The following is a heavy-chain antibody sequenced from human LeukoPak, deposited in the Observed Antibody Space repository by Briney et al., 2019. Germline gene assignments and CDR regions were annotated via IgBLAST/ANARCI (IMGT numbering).Heavy chain of an antibody. V-gene: IGHV1-69*05. J-gene: IGHJ3*02. CDR3: ARNVVVVPAATPGAFDI. CDR2: IIPIFGTA. D-gene: IGHD2-2*01. CDR1: GYTFTSYA. Sequence: SVKVSCKASGYTFTSYAMNWVRQAPGQGLEWMGGIIPIFGTANYAQKFQGRVTITTDESTSTAYMELSSLRSEDTAVYYCARNVVVVPAATPGAFDIWGQGTMVTVSS.